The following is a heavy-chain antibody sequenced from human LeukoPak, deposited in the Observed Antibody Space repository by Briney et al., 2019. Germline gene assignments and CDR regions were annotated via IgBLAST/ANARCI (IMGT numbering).Heavy chain of an antibody. D-gene: IGHD3-3*01. CDR2: ISWNSGSI. CDR3: AKDIRDGAFLSGPFDY. J-gene: IGHJ4*02. CDR1: GFTFDDYA. Sequence: PGGSLRLSCAASGFTFDDYAMHWVRQAPGKGLEWVSGISWNSGSIGYADSVKGRFTISRDNAKNSLYLQMNSLRAEDMALYYCAKDIRDGAFLSGPFDYWGQRTLVTVSS. V-gene: IGHV3-9*03.